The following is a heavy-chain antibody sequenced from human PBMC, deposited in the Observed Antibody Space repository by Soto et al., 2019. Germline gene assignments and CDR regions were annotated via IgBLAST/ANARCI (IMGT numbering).Heavy chain of an antibody. J-gene: IGHJ6*02. V-gene: IGHV1-18*01. CDR3: AMVDNYVTPTPQDV. Sequence: ASVKVSCKASGYTFTSYAMHWVRQAPGQGLEWMGWISPHSGNTHYASKVQGRLTMTTDTSTSTAYMDLGSLTSDDTAVYYCAMVDNYVTPTPQDVWGQGTTVTVSS. CDR2: ISPHSGNT. D-gene: IGHD3-16*01. CDR1: GYTFTSYA.